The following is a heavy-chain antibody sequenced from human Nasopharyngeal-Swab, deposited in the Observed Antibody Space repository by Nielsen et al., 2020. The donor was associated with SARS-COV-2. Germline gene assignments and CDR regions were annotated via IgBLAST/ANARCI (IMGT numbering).Heavy chain of an antibody. CDR1: GFTVSSTY. J-gene: IGHJ6*02. CDR3: ARDAQDPAYLNGIDV. Sequence: GGSLRLSCAASGFTVSSTYMSWVRQAPGKGLEWVSVIYSGGSTYYADSVKGRFTISRDNSKNTLYLQMNSLRAEDTAVYYCARDAQDPAYLNGIDVWGQGTTVTVSS. V-gene: IGHV3-53*01. D-gene: IGHD2-15*01. CDR2: IYSGGST.